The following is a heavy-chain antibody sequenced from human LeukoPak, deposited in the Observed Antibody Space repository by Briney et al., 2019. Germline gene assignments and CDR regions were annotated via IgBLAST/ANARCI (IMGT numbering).Heavy chain of an antibody. CDR2: IYSNSDGGTT. J-gene: IGHJ4*02. D-gene: IGHD3-16*01. CDR1: GFIFNKAW. Sequence: NPGRSLRLSCAVSGFIFNKAWMSWVRQAPGKGLEWVGRIYSNSDGGTTDYTAPVTGRFIIPRDDSKNTVFLEMTSLRTDYTAVYYCAIYYDRQRHHGLIRYWGQGTLVTVSS. CDR3: AIYYDRQRHHGLIRY. V-gene: IGHV3-15*01.